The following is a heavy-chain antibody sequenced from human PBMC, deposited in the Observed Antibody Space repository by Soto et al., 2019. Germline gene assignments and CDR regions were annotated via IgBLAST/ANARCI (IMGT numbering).Heavy chain of an antibody. D-gene: IGHD3-22*01. CDR1: GDSIGSPHYY. J-gene: IGHJ4*02. CDR2: IYYTGNN. Sequence: QVHLQESGPGLVKPSQTLSLSCTVSGDSIGSPHYYWTWIRQPPGKGLEWVGYIYYTGNNFYNPALKSRVAMSVDPSTNQFSLKLASVTDADTAVYFCAREPKQNYDSSPWNGGFDSWGPGTLVTVSS. V-gene: IGHV4-30-4*01. CDR3: AREPKQNYDSSPWNGGFDS.